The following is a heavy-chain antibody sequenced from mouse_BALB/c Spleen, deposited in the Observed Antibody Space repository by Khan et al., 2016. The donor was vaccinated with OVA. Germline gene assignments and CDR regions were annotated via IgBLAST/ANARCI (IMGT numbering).Heavy chain of an antibody. D-gene: IGHD1-2*01. CDR2: ISNGGSYT. CDR1: GFTFSSYG. J-gene: IGHJ3*01. Sequence: EVELVESGGDLVKPGGSLNLSCEASGFTFSSYGMSWLRQTPDKRLEWVATISNGGSYTYFPDSVKGRLTISRDNAKNTLYLQMSSLKSEDTAMYACAGHRFTTPTAWFAYWGQGTPVTVFA. CDR3: AGHRFTTPTAWFAY. V-gene: IGHV5-6*01.